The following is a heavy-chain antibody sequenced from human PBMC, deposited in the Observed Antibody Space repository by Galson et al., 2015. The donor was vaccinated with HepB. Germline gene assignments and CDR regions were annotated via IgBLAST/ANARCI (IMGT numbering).Heavy chain of an antibody. J-gene: IGHJ6*02. V-gene: IGHV1-18*04. CDR1: GYTFTSYG. CDR2: ISAYNGNT. CDR3: ARDEAVAGTYYYYYGMDV. Sequence: SVKVSCKASGYTFTSYGISWVRQAPGQGLEWMGWISAYNGNTNYAQKLQGRVTMTTDTSTSTAYMELRSLRSDDTAVYYCARDEAVAGTYYYYYGMDVWGQGTTVTVSS. D-gene: IGHD6-19*01.